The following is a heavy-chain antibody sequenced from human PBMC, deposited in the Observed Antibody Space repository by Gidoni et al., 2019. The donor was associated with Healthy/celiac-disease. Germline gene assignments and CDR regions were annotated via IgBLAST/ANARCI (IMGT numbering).Heavy chain of an antibody. D-gene: IGHD1-26*01. J-gene: IGHJ4*02. Sequence: EVQLLESGGGLVQSGGSLRLSCAASGFTFSSYAMSWARQAPGKGLEWVSASSGSGGRTYYADSVKGRFTISSDNSKNTLYLQMNSLIADDTAVYYCAGKWELLSYFDYWGQGTLVTVSS. V-gene: IGHV3-23*01. CDR1: GFTFSSYA. CDR3: AGKWELLSYFDY. CDR2: SSGSGGRT.